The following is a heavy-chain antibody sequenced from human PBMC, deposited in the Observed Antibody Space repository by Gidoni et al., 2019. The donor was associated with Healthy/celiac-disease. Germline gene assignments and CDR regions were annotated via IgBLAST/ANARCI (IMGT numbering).Heavy chain of an antibody. J-gene: IGHJ4*02. CDR3: ARDRGPSGSYRYFDY. D-gene: IGHD1-26*01. V-gene: IGHV1-46*01. CDR2: INPSGGST. Sequence: QVQLVQSGAEVKKPGASVKVSCKASGYTFTSYYMHWVRQAPGQGLEWMGIINPSGGSTSYAQKFQGRVTMTRDTSTSTVYMELSSLRSEDTAVYYCARDRGPSGSYRYFDYWGQGTLVTVSS. CDR1: GYTFTSYY.